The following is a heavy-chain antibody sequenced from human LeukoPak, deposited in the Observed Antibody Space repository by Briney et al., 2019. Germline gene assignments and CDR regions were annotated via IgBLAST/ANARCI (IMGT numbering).Heavy chain of an antibody. CDR3: ARSAGHCSGGGCPPLRAFDP. V-gene: IGHV4-59*01. D-gene: IGHD2-15*01. CDR1: GGSISNYY. J-gene: IGHJ5*02. Sequence: PSETLSLTCSVSGGSISNYYWSWIRQPPGKGLEWIGYMYYSGRNNYNPSLESRVTISEDMSKNQFSLRLTSVTAADTAVYYCARSAGHCSGGGCPPLRAFDPWGQGLMVTVSS. CDR2: MYYSGRN.